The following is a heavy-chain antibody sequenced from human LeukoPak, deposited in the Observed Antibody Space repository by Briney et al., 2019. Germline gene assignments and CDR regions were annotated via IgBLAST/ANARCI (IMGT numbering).Heavy chain of an antibody. V-gene: IGHV3-30-3*01. Sequence: PGGSLRLSCAASGFTFSSYAMHWVRQAPGKGLEWVAVISYDGSNKYYADSVKGRFTISRDNSKNTLYLQMNSLRAEDTAVYYCTRDTAYYDFWSGYXQPKFFFDYWGQGTLVTVS. D-gene: IGHD3-3*01. CDR3: TRDTAYYDFWSGYXQPKFFFDY. CDR2: ISYDGSNK. CDR1: GFTFSSYA. J-gene: IGHJ4*02.